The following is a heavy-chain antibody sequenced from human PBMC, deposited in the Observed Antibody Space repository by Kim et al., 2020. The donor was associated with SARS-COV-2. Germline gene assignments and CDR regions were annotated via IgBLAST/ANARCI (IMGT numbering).Heavy chain of an antibody. J-gene: IGHJ4*02. V-gene: IGHV3-53*04. Sequence: GGSLRLSCAASGFTVSSNYMSWVRQAPGKGLEWVSVIYSGGSTYYADSVKGRFTISRHNSKNTLYLQMNSLRAEDTAVYYCARLSWGSGSSNFDYWGQGTLVTVSS. CDR2: IYSGGST. CDR1: GFTVSSNY. D-gene: IGHD3-10*01. CDR3: ARLSWGSGSSNFDY.